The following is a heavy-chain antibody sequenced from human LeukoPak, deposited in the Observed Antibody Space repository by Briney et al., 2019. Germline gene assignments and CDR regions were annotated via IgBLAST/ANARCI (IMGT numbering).Heavy chain of an antibody. V-gene: IGHV3-13*05. CDR1: GFTFSSYD. Sequence: PGGSLRLSCAASGFTFSSYDMHWVRQATGKGLEWVSAIGTAGDPYYPGSVKGRFTISRDNSKNSLYLQMNSLRSEDTALYYCAKDITAAGIYYWGQGTLVTVSS. D-gene: IGHD6-13*01. CDR3: AKDITAAGIYY. J-gene: IGHJ4*02. CDR2: IGTAGDP.